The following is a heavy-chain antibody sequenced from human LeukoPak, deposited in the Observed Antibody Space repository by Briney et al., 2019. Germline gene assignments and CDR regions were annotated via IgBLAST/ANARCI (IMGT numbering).Heavy chain of an antibody. CDR3: ARELYGESTLYYFDY. D-gene: IGHD4-17*01. CDR1: GYTFTSYG. Sequence: ASVNVSCKASGYTFTSYGISWVRQAPGQGLEWMGWISAYNGNTNYAQKLQGRVTMTTDTSTSTAYMELRSLRSDDTAVYYCARELYGESTLYYFDYWGQGTLVTVSS. J-gene: IGHJ4*02. CDR2: ISAYNGNT. V-gene: IGHV1-18*01.